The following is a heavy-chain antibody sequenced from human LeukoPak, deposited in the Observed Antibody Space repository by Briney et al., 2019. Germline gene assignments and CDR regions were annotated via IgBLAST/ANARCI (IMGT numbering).Heavy chain of an antibody. V-gene: IGHV3-48*01. D-gene: IGHD3-22*01. Sequence: GGSLRLSCAASGFTFSSHSMNWVRQAPGKELEWVSYISSSSSTIYYADSVKGRFTISRDNAKNSLYLQMNSLGAEDTAVYYCARGAYYYEDWGQGTLVTVSS. CDR3: ARGAYYYED. J-gene: IGHJ4*02. CDR2: ISSSSSTI. CDR1: GFTFSSHS.